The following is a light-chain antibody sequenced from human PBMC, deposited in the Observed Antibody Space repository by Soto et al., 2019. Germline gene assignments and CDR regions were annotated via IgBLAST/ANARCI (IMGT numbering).Light chain of an antibody. CDR3: QQANSFPVT. Sequence: DIQMTQSPSSVSASVGDRVTITCRASQVINNWLAWYQQKPGKAPNLLIYAASTLHSGVPSRFNRRVSGTDFTLTISSLQPEDFATFYCQQANSFPVTLGPGTQVAIK. J-gene: IGKJ3*01. CDR2: AAS. CDR1: QVINNW. V-gene: IGKV1-12*01.